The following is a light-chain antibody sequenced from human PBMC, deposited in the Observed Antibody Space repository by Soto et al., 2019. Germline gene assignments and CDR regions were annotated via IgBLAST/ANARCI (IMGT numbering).Light chain of an antibody. CDR3: QSYDSSLSGYV. CDR1: GSNIGAPYD. Sequence: QSVLTQPPSLSGAPGQRVTFSCTGSGSNIGAPYDVHWYQHLPGTAPKLLIYGSTNRPSGVPGRFSGSKSGTSASLAITGLQAEDEADYYCQSYDSSLSGYVFGAGTKLTVL. CDR2: GST. J-gene: IGLJ1*01. V-gene: IGLV1-40*01.